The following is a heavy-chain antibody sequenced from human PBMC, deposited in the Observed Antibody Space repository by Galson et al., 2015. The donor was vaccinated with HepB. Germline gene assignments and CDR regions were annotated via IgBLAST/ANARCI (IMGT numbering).Heavy chain of an antibody. D-gene: IGHD3-10*01. CDR2: IRPYNGNT. Sequence: SVKVSCKASGYTFNDYGMCWVRQAPGQGLQWMGCIRPYNGNTRNPQKFQGRVTLTTATSTSTAYMELRSLKSDDTAVYYCARGNYYASGSYYFWSQGTLVTVSS. CDR3: ARGNYYASGSYYF. J-gene: IGHJ4*02. CDR1: GYTFNDYG. V-gene: IGHV1-18*01.